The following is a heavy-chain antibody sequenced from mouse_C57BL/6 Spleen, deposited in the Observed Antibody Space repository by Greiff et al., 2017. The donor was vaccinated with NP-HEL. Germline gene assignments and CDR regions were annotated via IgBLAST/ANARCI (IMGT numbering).Heavy chain of an antibody. CDR2: IYPGDGDT. V-gene: IGHV1-80*01. CDR3: ARDGSSYGYAMDY. CDR1: GYAFSSYW. Sequence: VQLQESGAELVKPGASVKISCKASGYAFSSYWMNWVKQRPGKGLEWIGQIYPGDGDTNYNGKFKGKATLTADKSSSTAYMQLSSLTSEDSAVYFCARDGSSYGYAMDYWGRGTSVTVSS. J-gene: IGHJ4*01. D-gene: IGHD1-1*01.